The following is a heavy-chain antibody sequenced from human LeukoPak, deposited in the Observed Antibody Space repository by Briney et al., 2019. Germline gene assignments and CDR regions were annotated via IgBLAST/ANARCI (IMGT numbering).Heavy chain of an antibody. CDR3: AREGGPYRPLDY. V-gene: IGHV4-4*02. J-gene: IGHJ4*02. CDR2: VNLQGST. CDR1: GFTFDNYAM. Sequence: GSLRLSCAASGFTFDNYAMSWVRQPPGKGLEWIGEVNLQGSTNYNPSLMGRVAISVDKSENHVSLHLTSVTAADTAVYYCAREGGPYRPLDYSGQGTLVTVSS.